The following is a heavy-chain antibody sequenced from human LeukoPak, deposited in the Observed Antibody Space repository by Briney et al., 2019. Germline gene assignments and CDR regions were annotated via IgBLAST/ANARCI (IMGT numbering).Heavy chain of an antibody. V-gene: IGHV3-21*01. J-gene: IGHJ6*02. CDR1: GFTFSNYN. CDR2: ISSRGSYI. CDR3: TKDGRVASAATRPTYYYGMDV. Sequence: GGSLRLSCAASGFTFSNYNLNWVRQAPGKGLEWVSCISSRGSYIYYADSVKGRFTISRDNAKNSLYLQMNSLRAEDTAVYYCTKDGRVASAATRPTYYYGMDVWGQGTTFIVSS. D-gene: IGHD2-15*01.